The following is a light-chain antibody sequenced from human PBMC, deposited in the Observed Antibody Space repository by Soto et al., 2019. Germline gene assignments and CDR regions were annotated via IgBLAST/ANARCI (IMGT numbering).Light chain of an antibody. CDR1: QSISNW. Sequence: DIQMTQSPSTLSASVGDRVTITCRASQSISNWLAWYQQKPGKAPKLLISGASSLESVVPSRFSGSGSGTEFTLTISSLQPDDFATYYCQQYDSYSYTFCHWTKLEIK. V-gene: IGKV1-5*01. J-gene: IGKJ2*01. CDR2: GAS. CDR3: QQYDSYSYT.